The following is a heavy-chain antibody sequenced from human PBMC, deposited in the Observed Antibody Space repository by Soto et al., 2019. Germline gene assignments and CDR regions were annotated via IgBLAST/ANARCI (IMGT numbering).Heavy chain of an antibody. CDR2: IYNSGNT. J-gene: IGHJ3*02. D-gene: IGHD1-26*01. Sequence: QVQLQESGPGLVKPSQTLSLTCTVSGGSISSGGYYWSWIRQHPGKGLEWIGYIYNSGNTYYNPSLKSRVTISVDTSKNQFSLKLSSVTAADTAVYYCARDSIVGGSSGAFDIWGQGTMVTVSS. V-gene: IGHV4-31*03. CDR1: GGSISSGGYY. CDR3: ARDSIVGGSSGAFDI.